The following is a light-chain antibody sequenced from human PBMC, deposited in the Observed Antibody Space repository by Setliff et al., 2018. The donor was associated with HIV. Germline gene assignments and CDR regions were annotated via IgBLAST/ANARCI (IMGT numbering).Light chain of an antibody. J-gene: IGLJ1*01. CDR3: SSYTSTSTLLV. CDR2: DVS. CDR1: SSDVGGYNY. Sequence: QSVLTQPASVSGSPGQSITTSCTGTSSDVGGYNYVSWYQQHPGKAPKLRIYDVSNRPSGVSNRFSGSKSGNTASLTIPGLQAEDEADYYCSSYTSTSTLLVFGTGTKVTVL. V-gene: IGLV2-14*03.